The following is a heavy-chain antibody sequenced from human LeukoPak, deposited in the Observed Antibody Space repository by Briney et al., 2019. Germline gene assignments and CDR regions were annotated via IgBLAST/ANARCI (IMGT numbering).Heavy chain of an antibody. CDR3: ARNFIVVVPAAREVAFDI. V-gene: IGHV4-39*01. D-gene: IGHD2-2*01. CDR2: IYYSGST. CDR1: GGSISSSSYY. Sequence: SETLSLTCTVSGGSISSSSYYWGWIRQPPGKGLEWIGSIYYSGSTYYNPSLKSRVTISVDTSKNQFSLKLSSVTAADTAVYYCARNFIVVVPAAREVAFDIWGQGTMVTVSS. J-gene: IGHJ3*02.